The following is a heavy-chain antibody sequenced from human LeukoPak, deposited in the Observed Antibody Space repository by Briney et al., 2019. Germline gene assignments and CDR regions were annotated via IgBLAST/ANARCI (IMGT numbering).Heavy chain of an antibody. D-gene: IGHD2-15*01. CDR3: VREYCSGGSCSDAFDI. Sequence: PGRSLRLSCAASGFTFDDYAMHWVRQAPGKGLEWVSGISWNSGSIDYADSVRGRFTISRDNAKNSLFLQMNSLRAEDTAVYYCVREYCSGGSCSDAFDIWGQGTMVTVSS. V-gene: IGHV3-9*01. CDR1: GFTFDDYA. CDR2: ISWNSGSI. J-gene: IGHJ3*02.